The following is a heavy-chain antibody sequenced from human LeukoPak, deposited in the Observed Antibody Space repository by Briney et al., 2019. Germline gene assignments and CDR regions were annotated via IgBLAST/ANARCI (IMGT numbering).Heavy chain of an antibody. V-gene: IGHV4-59*07. CDR3: ARKGGGSYAPFDY. Sequence: SDTLSLMRTFSGDSISINYWLWVPHPPGKGLEWSGYYSGSTKYNHSLKSRVTISVDTSKNQFSLKLTSVTAADKDVYYCARKGGGSYAPFDYWGQGTLVTVSS. D-gene: IGHD3-22*01. CDR2: YSGST. J-gene: IGHJ4*02. CDR1: GDSISINY.